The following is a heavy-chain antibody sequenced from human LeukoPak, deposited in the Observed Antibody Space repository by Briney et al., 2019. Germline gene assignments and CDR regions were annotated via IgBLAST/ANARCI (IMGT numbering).Heavy chain of an antibody. CDR1: GYTFTGYY. CDR2: INPNSGGT. J-gene: IGHJ4*02. Sequence: ASVKVSCKASGYTFTGYYMHWVRQAPGQGLGWMGWINPNSGGTNYARTFQGRVTMTRGTSISTAYMELSRLRSDDTAVYYCARPSQPEWERFDYWGQGTLVTVSS. D-gene: IGHD1-14*01. CDR3: ARPSQPEWERFDY. V-gene: IGHV1-2*02.